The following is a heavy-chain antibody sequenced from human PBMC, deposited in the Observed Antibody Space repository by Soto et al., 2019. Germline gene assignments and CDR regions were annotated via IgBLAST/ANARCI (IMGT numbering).Heavy chain of an antibody. CDR3: ARGPLLYSSGYYYYGMDV. Sequence: ASVKVSCKASGGTFSSYAISWVRQAPGQGLEWMGGIIPIFGTANYAQKFQGRVTITADESTSTAYMELSSLRSEDTAVYYCARGPLLYSSGYYYYGMDVWGQGTTVTVSS. CDR1: GGTFSSYA. V-gene: IGHV1-69*13. D-gene: IGHD6-19*01. CDR2: IIPIFGTA. J-gene: IGHJ6*02.